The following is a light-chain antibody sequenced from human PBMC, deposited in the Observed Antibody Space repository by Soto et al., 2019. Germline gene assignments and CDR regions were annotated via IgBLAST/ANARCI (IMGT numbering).Light chain of an antibody. V-gene: IGKV1-9*01. J-gene: IGKJ4*01. Sequence: DIQLTQSPSFLSASVGDRVTISCRASQGISDYLAWYQQKPGKAPKLLIYGASTLQSGVPLRFSGSASGTEFTLTISSLQPEDFATYFCQQFNAYPLTFGGGTKLEIK. CDR1: QGISDY. CDR3: QQFNAYPLT. CDR2: GAS.